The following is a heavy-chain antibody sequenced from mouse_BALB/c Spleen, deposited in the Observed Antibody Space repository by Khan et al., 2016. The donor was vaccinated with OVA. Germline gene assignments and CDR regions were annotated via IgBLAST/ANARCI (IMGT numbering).Heavy chain of an antibody. D-gene: IGHD2-1*01. J-gene: IGHJ3*01. CDR3: ATLYVNPLAF. CDR2: IDPPNDDS. CDR1: GFNIKDTY. Sequence: VQLKQSGAELVKPGASVKLSCSASGFNIKDTYIHWMKQRPEQGLEWIGRIDPPNDDSKYGPKFQAKATLTADTSSNTAYLQLSSLTSEEAAVYYCATLYVNPLAFWGQGTLVSVSA. V-gene: IGHV14-3*02.